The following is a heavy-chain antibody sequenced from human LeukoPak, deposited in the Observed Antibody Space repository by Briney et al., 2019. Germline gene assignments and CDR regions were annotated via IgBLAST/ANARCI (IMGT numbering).Heavy chain of an antibody. J-gene: IGHJ4*02. CDR2: ISANDGNT. CDR1: GYTFTSYG. CDR3: ARESHVTREDY. Sequence: ASVKVSRKASGYTFTSYGISWVRQAPGQGLEWMGWISANDGNTDYPQKLQGRVTMTTDTSTSTAYMELRSLRSDDTAVYYCARESHVTREDYWGQGTLVTVSS. D-gene: IGHD3-10*01. V-gene: IGHV1-18*01.